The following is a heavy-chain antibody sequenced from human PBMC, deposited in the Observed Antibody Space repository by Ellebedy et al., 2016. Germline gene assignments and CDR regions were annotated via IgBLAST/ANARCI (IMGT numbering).Heavy chain of an antibody. CDR2: ISSSSSTI. Sequence: GESLKISCAASGFTFSRYIMNWVRQAPGKGLEWVSYISSSSSTIYYADSVKGRFTISRDNAKNSLYLQMNSLKDEDTAAYDCARDSELKRYYYDRSGYYLDYWGQGTLVTVSS. J-gene: IGHJ4*02. CDR1: GFTFSRYI. CDR3: ARDSELKRYYYDRSGYYLDY. V-gene: IGHV3-48*02. D-gene: IGHD3-22*01.